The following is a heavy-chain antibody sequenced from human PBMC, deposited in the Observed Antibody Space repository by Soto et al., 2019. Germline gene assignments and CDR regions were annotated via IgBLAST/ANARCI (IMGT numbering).Heavy chain of an antibody. CDR3: ASLSASRGSGSYFNCYYYGMDV. J-gene: IGHJ6*02. CDR2: IIPIFGTA. D-gene: IGHD3-10*01. CDR1: GGTFSSYA. Sequence: SVKVSCKASGGTFSSYAISWVRQAPGQGLEWMGGIIPIFGTANYAQKFQGRVTITAAESTSTAYMELSSLRSEDTAVYYCASLSASRGSGSYFNCYYYGMDVWGQGTTVTSP. V-gene: IGHV1-69*13.